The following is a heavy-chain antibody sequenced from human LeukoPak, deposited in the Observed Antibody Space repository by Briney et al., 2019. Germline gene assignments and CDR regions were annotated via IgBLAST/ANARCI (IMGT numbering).Heavy chain of an antibody. CDR1: GYSFTNYW. CDR3: ARHSARSVDY. Sequence: GESLKISCEGSGYSFTNYWIGWVRQKPGKGLEWMGIISPGDSDTRYSPSFQGQVTISADKSISTAYLQWSSLKASDTAMYYCARHSARSVDYWGQGTLVTVSS. CDR2: ISPGDSDT. D-gene: IGHD3-10*01. J-gene: IGHJ4*02. V-gene: IGHV5-51*01.